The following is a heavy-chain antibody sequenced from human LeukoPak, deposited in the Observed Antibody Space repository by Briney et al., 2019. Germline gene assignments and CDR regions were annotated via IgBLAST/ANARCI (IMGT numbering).Heavy chain of an antibody. CDR1: GSTFSSYE. Sequence: GGSLRLSCAASGSTFSSYEMNWVRQAPGKGLEWVSYISSSGSTIYYADSVKGRFTISRDNAKNSLYLQMNSLRAEDTAVYYCARGVHYYDSSGWYWGQGTLVTVSS. CDR3: ARGVHYYDSSGWY. D-gene: IGHD3-22*01. CDR2: ISSSGSTI. V-gene: IGHV3-48*03. J-gene: IGHJ4*02.